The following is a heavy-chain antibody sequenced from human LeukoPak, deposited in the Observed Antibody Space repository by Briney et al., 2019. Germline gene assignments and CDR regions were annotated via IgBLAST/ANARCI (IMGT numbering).Heavy chain of an antibody. D-gene: IGHD3-22*01. CDR2: ISGYNGYT. CDR3: ARDEARYSSGYYPNWFDP. J-gene: IGHJ5*02. V-gene: IGHV1-18*01. Sequence: ASVKVSCKASGYTFTSYGISWVRQAPGQGLEWMGWISGYNGYTHYAHNLQGRVTMTTDTSTSTAYMELRSLRSDDTAVYYCARDEARYSSGYYPNWFDPLGPGNPGHRLL. CDR1: GYTFTSYG.